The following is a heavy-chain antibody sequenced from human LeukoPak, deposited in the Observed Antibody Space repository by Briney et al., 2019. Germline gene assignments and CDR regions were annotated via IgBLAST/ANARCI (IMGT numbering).Heavy chain of an antibody. Sequence: GESLKISCKGSGYSFTSYWIGWVRPMPGKGLEWMGIVSPGDSDTRYSPSFQGQVTISADKSISTAYLQWSSLKASDTAMYFCARTETAMVRDFDYWGQGTLVTVSS. D-gene: IGHD5-18*01. V-gene: IGHV5-51*01. CDR2: VSPGDSDT. J-gene: IGHJ4*02. CDR3: ARTETAMVRDFDY. CDR1: GYSFTSYW.